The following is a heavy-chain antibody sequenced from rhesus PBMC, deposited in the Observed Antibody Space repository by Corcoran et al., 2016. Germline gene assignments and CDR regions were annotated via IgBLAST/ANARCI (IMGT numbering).Heavy chain of an antibody. V-gene: IGHV4-147*01. CDR1: GGSSSSND. J-gene: IGHJ6*01. Sequence: QVQLQESGPGLVKPSETLSLTCVVSGGSSSSNDWNWIRQPPGKGLEWIGRIYGGSGSTSYNPSLTSRVTISTDTSKNQFSLKLSSVTAADTAMYYCASAYGLDSWGQGVVVTVSS. CDR3: ASAYGLDS. CDR2: IYGGSGST.